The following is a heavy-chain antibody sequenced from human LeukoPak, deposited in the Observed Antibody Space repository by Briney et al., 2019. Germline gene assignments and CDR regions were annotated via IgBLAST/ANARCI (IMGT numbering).Heavy chain of an antibody. CDR2: IYYSGST. J-gene: IGHJ3*02. D-gene: IGHD3-10*01. Sequence: SETLSLTCTVSGGSISSYYWSWIRQPPGKGLEWIGYIYYSGSTNYNPSLKSRVTISVDTSKNQLSLKLSSVTAADTAVYYCARLSVSLCVVRGSDAFDIWGQGTMVTVSS. CDR3: ARLSVSLCVVRGSDAFDI. CDR1: GGSISSYY. V-gene: IGHV4-59*08.